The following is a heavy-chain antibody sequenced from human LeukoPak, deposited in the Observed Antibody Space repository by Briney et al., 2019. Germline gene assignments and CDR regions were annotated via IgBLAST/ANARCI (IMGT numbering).Heavy chain of an antibody. D-gene: IGHD5-24*01. Sequence: GGSLRLSCAASGFTVTSYEMNWVRQAPGKGLEWVSHISSSGTDIYYANSVKGRFTISRDNARKLVYLQLNSLRAEDTAVYYCASRSRRDAYNYFDYWGQGTLVAVSS. CDR1: GFTVTSYE. CDR3: ASRSRRDAYNYFDY. J-gene: IGHJ4*02. CDR2: ISSSGTDI. V-gene: IGHV3-48*03.